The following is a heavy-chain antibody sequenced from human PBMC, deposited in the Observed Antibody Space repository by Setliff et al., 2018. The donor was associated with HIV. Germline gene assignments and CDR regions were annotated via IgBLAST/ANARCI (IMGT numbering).Heavy chain of an antibody. CDR1: GFTFSDYY. D-gene: IGHD3-3*01. CDR2: INTGGSTI. J-gene: IGHJ4*02. Sequence: PGGSLRLSCAASGFTFSDYYMTWIRQAQGKGLEWVAYINTGGSTIYYADSVKGRFTISRDNAKSTLYLQMNSLGVEDTAVYYCATIWMRGAYFDSWGQGTLVTVSS. CDR3: ATIWMRGAYFDS. V-gene: IGHV3-11*04.